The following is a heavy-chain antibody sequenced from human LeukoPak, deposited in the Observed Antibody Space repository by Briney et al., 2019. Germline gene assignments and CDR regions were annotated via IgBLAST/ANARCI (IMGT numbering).Heavy chain of an antibody. Sequence: PGGSLRLSCAASGFIFSDYYMSWIRQAPGKGLEWVSYISNSDNSIYYADSVKGRFTISRDNAKNSLYLQMNRLRAEDAAVYYCAKAPVTTCSGAYCYPFDYWGQGTLVTVSS. CDR2: ISNSDNSI. CDR3: AKAPVTTCSGAYCYPFDY. D-gene: IGHD2-21*01. V-gene: IGHV3-11*01. CDR1: GFIFSDYY. J-gene: IGHJ4*02.